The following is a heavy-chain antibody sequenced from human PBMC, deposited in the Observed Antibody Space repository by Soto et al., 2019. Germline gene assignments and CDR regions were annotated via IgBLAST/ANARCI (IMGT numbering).Heavy chain of an antibody. CDR2: INHSGST. Sequence: QVQLQQWGAGLLKPSETLSFTCAVYGGSFSGYYWSWIRQPPGKGLEWIGEINHSGSTNYNPSLKSRVTISVDTSKNQFSLKLSSVTAADTAVYYCARGRKDYSSSWYVDWGQGTLVTVSS. CDR3: ARGRKDYSSSWYVD. V-gene: IGHV4-34*01. D-gene: IGHD6-13*01. CDR1: GGSFSGYY. J-gene: IGHJ4*02.